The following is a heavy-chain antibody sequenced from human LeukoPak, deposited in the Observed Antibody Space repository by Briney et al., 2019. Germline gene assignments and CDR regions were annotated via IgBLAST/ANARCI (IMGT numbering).Heavy chain of an antibody. Sequence: GVSLKISCKGSGYSFTSYWIGWVRQMPGKGLESMGIIYPGDSDTRYSPSFQGQVTISADKSISTAYLQWSSLKASDTAMYYCARSGGATKYYYYYYGMDVWGQGTTVTVSS. J-gene: IGHJ6*02. CDR1: GYSFTSYW. V-gene: IGHV5-51*01. CDR3: ARSGGATKYYYYYYGMDV. D-gene: IGHD5-24*01. CDR2: IYPGDSDT.